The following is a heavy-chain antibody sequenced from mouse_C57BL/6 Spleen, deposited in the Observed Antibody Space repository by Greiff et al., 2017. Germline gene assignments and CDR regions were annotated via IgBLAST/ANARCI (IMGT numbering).Heavy chain of an antibody. Sequence: VQLQQSGTVLARPGASVKMSCKTSGYTFTSYWMHWVKQRPGQGLEWIGAIYPGNSDTSYNQKFKGKAKLTAVTSASTAYMELSSLTNEDSAVYYCTRLNYYGSSYWYFDVWGTGTTVTVSS. J-gene: IGHJ1*03. D-gene: IGHD1-1*01. CDR1: GYTFTSYW. CDR2: IYPGNSDT. CDR3: TRLNYYGSSYWYFDV. V-gene: IGHV1-5*01.